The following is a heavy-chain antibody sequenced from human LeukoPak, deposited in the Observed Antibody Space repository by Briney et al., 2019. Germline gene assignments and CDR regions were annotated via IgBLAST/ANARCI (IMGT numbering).Heavy chain of an antibody. Sequence: GGSLRLSCSASGFTFSSYAMHWVRQAPGKGLEYVSAISSNGGSTYYADSVKGRFTISRDSSKNTLYLQMSSLRAEDTAVYYCVKGEMATNTKTFDYWGQGTLVTVSS. CDR3: VKGEMATNTKTFDY. CDR2: ISSNGGST. CDR1: GFTFSSYA. J-gene: IGHJ4*02. D-gene: IGHD5-24*01. V-gene: IGHV3-64D*06.